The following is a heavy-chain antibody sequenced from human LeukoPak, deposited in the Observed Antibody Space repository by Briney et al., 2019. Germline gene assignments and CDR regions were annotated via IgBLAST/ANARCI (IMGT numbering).Heavy chain of an antibody. CDR3: ARAVYGQQLVI. J-gene: IGHJ4*02. Sequence: EGFLRLSCAASGFTFSSYWMSWVHQAAGKRPEWVVNIRQDGSEKYYVDSAKGRFTISRDNAKNSLYLHMNSLRAEDTAVYYCARAVYGQQLVIWGQGTLVTVSS. V-gene: IGHV3-7*04. D-gene: IGHD6-13*01. CDR1: GFTFSSYW. CDR2: IRQDGSEK.